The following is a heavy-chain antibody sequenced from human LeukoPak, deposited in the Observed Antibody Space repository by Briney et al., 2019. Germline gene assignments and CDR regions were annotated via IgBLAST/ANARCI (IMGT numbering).Heavy chain of an antibody. CDR1: GFTFSDYY. J-gene: IGHJ6*03. Sequence: PGGSLRLSCAASGFTFSDYYMSWIRQAPGKGLEWVSYISSSGSTIYYADSVKGRFTISRDNAKNSLYLQMNSLRAEDTAVYYCARGHPTYDSSGYYSSYYHYMDVWGKGTTVTVSS. CDR3: ARGHPTYDSSGYYSSYYHYMDV. D-gene: IGHD3-22*01. CDR2: ISSSGSTI. V-gene: IGHV3-11*04.